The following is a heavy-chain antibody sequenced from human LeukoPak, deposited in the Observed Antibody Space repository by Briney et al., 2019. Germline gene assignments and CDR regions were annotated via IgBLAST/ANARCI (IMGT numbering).Heavy chain of an antibody. D-gene: IGHD5-12*01. CDR1: GFTFSNYG. CDR2: ISYDGSDK. J-gene: IGHJ4*02. V-gene: IGHV3-30*03. Sequence: GRSLRLSCAASGFTFSNYGMHWVRQAPGKGLEWVAAISYDGSDKKYADSVKGRLTISRDNSKNALYLQMNSLRVEDTAVYYCAREPTVATIDYWGQGTLVTVSS. CDR3: AREPTVATIDY.